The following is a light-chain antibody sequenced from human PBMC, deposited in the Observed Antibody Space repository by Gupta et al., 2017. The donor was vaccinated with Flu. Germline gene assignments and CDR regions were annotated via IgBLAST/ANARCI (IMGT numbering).Light chain of an antibody. V-gene: IGLV1-51*02. CDR2: ENN. CDR3: GTWDSSLSAGV. J-gene: IGLJ1*01. Sequence: QSVFTQPPSVSAAPVQKVTISCSGSSSNIGNNYVSWYQQLPGTAPKLLIYENNKRPSGIPDRFSGSKSGTSATLGITGLQTGDEADYYCGTWDSSLSAGVFGTGTKVTVL. CDR1: SSNIGNNY.